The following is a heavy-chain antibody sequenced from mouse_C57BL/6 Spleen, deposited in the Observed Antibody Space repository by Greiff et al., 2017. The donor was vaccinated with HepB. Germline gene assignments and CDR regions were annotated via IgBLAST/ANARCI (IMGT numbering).Heavy chain of an antibody. CDR2: IDPEDGEP. V-gene: IGHV14-2*01. CDR3: AFYYGYDDWYFDV. Sequence: VQLQQSGAEFVKPGASVKLSCTASGFNIKDYYMHWVKQRTEQGLEWIGRIDPEDGEPKYAPKFQGKATITADTSANTAYLQLSSLTSEDTAVYYCAFYYGYDDWYFDVWGTGTTVTVSS. J-gene: IGHJ1*03. CDR1: GFNIKDYY. D-gene: IGHD2-2*01.